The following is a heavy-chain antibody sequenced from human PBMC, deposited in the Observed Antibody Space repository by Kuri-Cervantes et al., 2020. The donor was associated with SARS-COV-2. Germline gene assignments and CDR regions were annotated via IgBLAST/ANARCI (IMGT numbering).Heavy chain of an antibody. D-gene: IGHD3-3*01. CDR2: ISSNGGST. Sequence: GESLKISCAASGFTFSSYAMHWVRQAPGKGLEYVSAISSNGGSTYYADSVKGRFTISRDNSKNTLYLQMNSLRAEDTAVYYCARDPPSEDFWSGYLPPYYFDYWGQGTLVTVSS. V-gene: IGHV3-64*02. CDR3: ARDPPSEDFWSGYLPPYYFDY. CDR1: GFTFSSYA. J-gene: IGHJ4*02.